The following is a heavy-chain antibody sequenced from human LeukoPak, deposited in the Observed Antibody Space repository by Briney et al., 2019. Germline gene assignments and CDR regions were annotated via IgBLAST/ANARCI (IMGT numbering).Heavy chain of an antibody. V-gene: IGHV3-53*01. D-gene: IGHD3-16*01. J-gene: IGHJ1*01. CDR3: VREVWSL. CDR1: GFIVSSNY. Sequence: PGGSLRLSCAASGFIVSSNYMSSVRQAPGKGLEWVSVIYSGGSTYYAVSVKGRFTISRDNSKRTLYLQMNSLRPEDTGVYCCVREVWSLGGQGTLLTVSS. CDR2: IYSGGST.